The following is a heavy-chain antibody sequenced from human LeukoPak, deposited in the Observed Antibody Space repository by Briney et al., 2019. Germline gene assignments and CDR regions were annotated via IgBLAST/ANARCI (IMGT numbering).Heavy chain of an antibody. CDR2: IHYSGST. Sequence: SQTLSLTRIFSGRSNRIYYWSWIRQPAGKGLEWIGYIHYSGSTNYNPSLKSRVTISVDTSNNQFSLKLSSVTAADTAVYYCAREMVRGDAFDIWGQGTMVTVSS. CDR1: GRSNRIYY. CDR3: AREMVRGDAFDI. J-gene: IGHJ3*02. D-gene: IGHD3-10*01. V-gene: IGHV4-59*01.